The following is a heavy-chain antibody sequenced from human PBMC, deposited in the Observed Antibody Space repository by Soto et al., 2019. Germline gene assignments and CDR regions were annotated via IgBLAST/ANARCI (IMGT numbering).Heavy chain of an antibody. J-gene: IGHJ6*02. CDR3: ARGRVVPAARGYYGMDV. CDR2: IWYDGSNK. V-gene: IGHV3-33*01. CDR1: GFTFSSYG. Sequence: PGGSLRLSCAASGFTFSSYGMHWVRQAPGKGLEWVAVIWYDGSNKYYADSVKGRFTISRDNSKNTLYLQMNSLRAEDTAVYYCARGRVVPAARGYYGMDVWGQGTTVTVSS. D-gene: IGHD2-2*01.